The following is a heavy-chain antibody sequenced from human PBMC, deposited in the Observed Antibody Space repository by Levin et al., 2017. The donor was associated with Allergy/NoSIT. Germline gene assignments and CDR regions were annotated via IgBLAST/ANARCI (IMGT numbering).Heavy chain of an antibody. CDR2: IVPMFGTP. Sequence: SVKVSCKASGGTFRSYAITWVRQAPGLGLEWVVGIVPMFGTPNYAQKFQGRVTITADESTNTAYMDLSGLTSEDTAVYYCAREGSDTAGYYAFWGQGTRVTVSS. CDR3: AREGSDTAGYYAF. D-gene: IGHD3-22*01. J-gene: IGHJ4*02. V-gene: IGHV1-69*13. CDR1: GGTFRSYA.